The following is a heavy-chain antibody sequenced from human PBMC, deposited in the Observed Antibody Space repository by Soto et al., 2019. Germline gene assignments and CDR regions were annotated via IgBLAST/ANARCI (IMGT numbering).Heavy chain of an antibody. V-gene: IGHV3-33*01. J-gene: IGHJ6*02. CDR3: ATVEMATIQQDV. CDR2: IWYDGSNK. CDR1: GFTFSSYG. D-gene: IGHD5-12*01. Sequence: QVQLVESGGGVVQPGRSLRHSCAASGFTFSSYGMHWVRQAPGKGLEWVAVIWYDGSNKYYADSVKGRFTISRDNSKNTLYLQLNSLIAEDTAVYYCATVEMATIQQDVWGQGTTVTVSS.